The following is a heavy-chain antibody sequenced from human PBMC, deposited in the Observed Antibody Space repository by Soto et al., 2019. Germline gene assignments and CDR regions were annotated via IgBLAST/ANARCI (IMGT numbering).Heavy chain of an antibody. D-gene: IGHD3-22*01. Sequence: SQTLSLTCTVSGTSISSTNYYWGWVRQPPGKGLEWITSINHTGSTNYNPSLKSRVTISVDTSKNQFSLKLSSVTAADTAVYYCARGLRYYYASSGTKAPYYYYGMDVWGQGTTVTVSS. V-gene: IGHV4-39*07. CDR1: GTSISSTNYY. CDR3: ARGLRYYYASSGTKAPYYYYGMDV. J-gene: IGHJ6*02. CDR2: INHTGST.